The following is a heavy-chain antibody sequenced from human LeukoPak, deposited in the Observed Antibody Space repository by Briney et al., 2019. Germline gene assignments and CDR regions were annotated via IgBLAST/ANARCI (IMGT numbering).Heavy chain of an antibody. CDR1: GFTFSSYA. CDR2: ISGSGGST. CDR3: AKEGARGSSTWYVDY. D-gene: IGHD6-13*01. Sequence: AGGSLRLSCAASGFTFSSYAMSWVRQAPGKGLEWVSTISGSGGSTYYADSVKGRFTISRDKSKNTLYLQMNGLRAEDTAVYYCAKEGARGSSTWYVDYWGQGTLVTVSS. J-gene: IGHJ4*02. V-gene: IGHV3-23*01.